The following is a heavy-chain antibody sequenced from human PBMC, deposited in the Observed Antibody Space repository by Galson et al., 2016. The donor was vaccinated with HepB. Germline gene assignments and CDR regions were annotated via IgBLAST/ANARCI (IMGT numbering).Heavy chain of an antibody. CDR3: VRDRASICNGDPGCDGRGFDL. CDR2: VFDFGST. V-gene: IGHV4-61*03. CDR1: GGSVSSANYY. Sequence: SETLSLTCTVSGGSVSSANYYWSWIRQPPGKGLEWIGYVFDFGSTEYNPSLKSRVIMSLDTSRNHFSMNLTSVTAADTAVYYCVRDRASICNGDPGCDGRGFDLWGRGTMVTVSS. D-gene: IGHD2-15*01. J-gene: IGHJ3*01.